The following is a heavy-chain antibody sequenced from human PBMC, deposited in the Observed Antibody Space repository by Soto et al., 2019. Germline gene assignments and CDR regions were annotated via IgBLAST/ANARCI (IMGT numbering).Heavy chain of an antibody. J-gene: IGHJ4*02. CDR3: ARVAAGTGSYYRQLVY. CDR1: GGSFSGYY. D-gene: IGHD3-10*01. V-gene: IGHV4-34*01. Sequence: PSETLSLTCAVYGGSFSGYYWSWIRQPPGKGLEWIGEINHSGSTNYNPSLKSRVTISVDTSKNQFSLKLSSVTAADTAVYYCARVAAGTGSYYRQLVYWGQGTLVTVSS. CDR2: INHSGST.